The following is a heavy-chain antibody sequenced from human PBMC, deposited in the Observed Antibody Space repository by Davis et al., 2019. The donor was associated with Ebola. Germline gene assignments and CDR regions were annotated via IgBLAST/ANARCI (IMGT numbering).Heavy chain of an antibody. D-gene: IGHD1-1*01. CDR2: INPNTGRT. CDR1: AYPFTDYF. Sequence: AASVKVSCKASAYPFTDYFLHWVRQAPGQGLEWMGRINPNTGRTTYAQKFQGRVTMTADTSTNTAYMELRSLRSDDTAVYFCARNVGITTPDLAEFWGQGTLVTVSS. J-gene: IGHJ4*02. V-gene: IGHV1-2*06. CDR3: ARNVGITTPDLAEF.